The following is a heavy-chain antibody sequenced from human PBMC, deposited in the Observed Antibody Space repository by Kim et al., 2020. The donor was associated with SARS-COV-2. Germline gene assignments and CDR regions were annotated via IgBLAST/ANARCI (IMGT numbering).Heavy chain of an antibody. D-gene: IGHD3-10*01. CDR1: GGSFSGYY. Sequence: SETLSLTCAVYGGSFSGYYWSWIRQPPGKGLEWIGEINHSGRTNYNPSLKSRVTISVDTSKNQFSLKLTSVTAADTAVYYCARRLFNTSGSGRHYCDLWGQGTLVTISS. CDR3: ARRLFNTSGSGRHYCDL. CDR2: INHSGRT. V-gene: IGHV4-34*01. J-gene: IGHJ4*02.